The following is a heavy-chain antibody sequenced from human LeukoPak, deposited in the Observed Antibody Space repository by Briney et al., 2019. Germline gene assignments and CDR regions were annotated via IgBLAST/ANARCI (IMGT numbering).Heavy chain of an antibody. J-gene: IGHJ4*02. CDR3: ARSWVAGYGTVLDY. CDR1: GYSFTSYW. Sequence: RGESLKISCKGSGYSFTSYWIGWVRQMPGKGLEWMGIIYPGDSDTRYSPSFHGQVTISVDKSISTAYLQWSSLKASDTAMYYCARSWVAGYGTVLDYWGQGTLVSVSS. D-gene: IGHD6-19*01. CDR2: IYPGDSDT. V-gene: IGHV5-51*01.